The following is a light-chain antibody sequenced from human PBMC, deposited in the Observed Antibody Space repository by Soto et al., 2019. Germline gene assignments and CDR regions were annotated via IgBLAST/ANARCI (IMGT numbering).Light chain of an antibody. J-gene: IGKJ3*01. Sequence: EIVMTQSPATLSVSPGERATLSCRASQTIGTSLAWYQQRPGQAPRLLLYNAATRATGIPARFSGRGSGTEFTLTISSLQSEDFAVYYCQQFYKWPPFTFGPGTKVDV. V-gene: IGKV3-15*01. CDR3: QQFYKWPPFT. CDR2: NAA. CDR1: QTIGTS.